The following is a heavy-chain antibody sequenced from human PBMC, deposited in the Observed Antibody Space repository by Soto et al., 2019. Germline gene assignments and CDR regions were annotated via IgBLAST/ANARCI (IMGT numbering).Heavy chain of an antibody. Sequence: HPGGSLRLCCAASVFTFSSYAMHWFRQAPGKGLEWVAVISYDGSNKYYADSVKGRFTISRDNSKNTLYLQMNSLRAEDTAVYYCARDPWTYMDYYDSSGYYHYFDYWGQGTLVTVSS. CDR2: ISYDGSNK. D-gene: IGHD3-22*01. CDR3: ARDPWTYMDYYDSSGYYHYFDY. CDR1: VFTFSSYA. J-gene: IGHJ4*02. V-gene: IGHV3-30-3*01.